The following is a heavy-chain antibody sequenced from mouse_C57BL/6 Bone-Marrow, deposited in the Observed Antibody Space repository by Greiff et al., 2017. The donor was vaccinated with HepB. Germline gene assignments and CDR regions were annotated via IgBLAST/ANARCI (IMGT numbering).Heavy chain of an antibody. CDR3: ARLRGNYDFDY. Sequence: QVQLQQPGAELVKPGASVKLSCKASGYTFTSYWMQWVKQRPGLGLEWIGEIDPSDSYTNYNQKFKGKATLTVDTSSSTAYMQLSSLTSEDSAVYYCARLRGNYDFDYWGQGTTLTVSS. CDR2: IDPSDSYT. CDR1: GYTFTSYW. D-gene: IGHD2-1*01. J-gene: IGHJ2*01. V-gene: IGHV1-50*01.